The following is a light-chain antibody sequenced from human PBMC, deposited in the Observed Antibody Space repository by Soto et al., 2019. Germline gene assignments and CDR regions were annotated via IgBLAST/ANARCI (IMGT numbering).Light chain of an antibody. CDR3: CSYAGSNTYV. CDR1: SSDVGTYNF. V-gene: IGLV2-11*01. J-gene: IGLJ1*01. Sequence: QSALTQPRSVSGSPGQSVTISCTGTSSDVGTYNFVSWYQQHPGKAPKLMIYYVSDRPSGVPDRVSGSKSGNTASLTISGLQAEDEADYYCCSYAGSNTYVFGTGTKLTVL. CDR2: YVS.